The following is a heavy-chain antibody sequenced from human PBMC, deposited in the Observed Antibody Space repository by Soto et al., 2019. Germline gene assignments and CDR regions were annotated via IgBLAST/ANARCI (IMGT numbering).Heavy chain of an antibody. D-gene: IGHD3-10*01. CDR2: IKSKTDGGTT. CDR3: TTGFLWQGRRGAY. Sequence: EVQLVESGGGLVKPGGSLRLSCAASGFTFSNAWMSWVRQAPGKGLEWVGRIKSKTDGGTTDYAAPVKGRFTISRDXLKNTLYLAMNSLKTEDPAVYYCTTGFLWQGRRGAYWGQGTLVTVSS. CDR1: GFTFSNAW. V-gene: IGHV3-15*01. J-gene: IGHJ4*02.